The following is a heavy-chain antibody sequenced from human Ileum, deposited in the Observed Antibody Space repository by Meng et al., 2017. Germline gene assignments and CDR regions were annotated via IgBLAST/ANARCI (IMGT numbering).Heavy chain of an antibody. Sequence: GESLKISCAASGFTLRSYVVGWVRQAPGKGLEFIWYISSSGSMIYYAESMKGRFTVSRDNAKDSDFLEMNSLRAEDTAVYCCAREKVEWGDSFDMWGQGTKVTVSS. J-gene: IGHJ3*02. CDR3: AREKVEWGDSFDM. D-gene: IGHD2-8*01. CDR1: GFTLRSYV. CDR2: ISSSGSMI. V-gene: IGHV3-48*03.